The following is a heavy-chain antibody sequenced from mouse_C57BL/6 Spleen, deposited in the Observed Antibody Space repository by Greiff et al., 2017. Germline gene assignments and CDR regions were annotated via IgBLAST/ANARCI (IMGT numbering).Heavy chain of an antibody. J-gene: IGHJ4*01. CDR2: ISSGSSTI. D-gene: IGHD1-1*01. CDR3: ASGTPITTVVATDAMDY. CDR1: GFTFSDYG. V-gene: IGHV5-17*01. Sequence: EVKLVESGGGLVKPGGSLKLSCAASGFTFSDYGMHWVRQAPEKGLEWVAYISSGSSTIYYADTVKGRFTISRDNAKNTLFLQMTSLRSEDTAMYYCASGTPITTVVATDAMDYWGQGTSVTVSS.